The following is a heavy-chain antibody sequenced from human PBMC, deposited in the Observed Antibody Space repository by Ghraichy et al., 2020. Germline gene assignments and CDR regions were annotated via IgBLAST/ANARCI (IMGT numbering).Heavy chain of an antibody. CDR2: IKSKTDGGTT. CDR1: GFTFSNAW. J-gene: IGHJ4*02. D-gene: IGHD3-3*01. Sequence: GGSLRLSCVASGFTFSNAWMSWVRPAPGKGLEWVGLIKSKTDGGTTDYAAPVKGRFTISRDGSKNTLYLQMNSLKTEDTAVYYCTTDFYDFWSGSDYWGQGTLVTVSS. V-gene: IGHV3-15*01. CDR3: TTDFYDFWSGSDY.